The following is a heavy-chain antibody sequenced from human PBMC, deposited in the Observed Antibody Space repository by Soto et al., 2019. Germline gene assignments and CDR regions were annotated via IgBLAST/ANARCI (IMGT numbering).Heavy chain of an antibody. CDR1: AFTFNFYS. CDR3: ARGSDFYFGSGNLDY. D-gene: IGHD3-10*01. CDR2: ISFDESKE. V-gene: IGHV3-30-3*01. Sequence: QVQLVESGGGVVQPGRSLRLSCAASAFTFNFYSMHWVRQAPGKGLEGVAVISFDESKEFYADSVKGRFTISRDNSNNTLYLQMNSLRAEDTAVYYCARGSDFYFGSGNLDYWGQGSLVTVSS. J-gene: IGHJ4*02.